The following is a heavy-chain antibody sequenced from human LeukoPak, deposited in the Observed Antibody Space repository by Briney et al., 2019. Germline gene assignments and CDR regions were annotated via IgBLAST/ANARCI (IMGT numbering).Heavy chain of an antibody. CDR3: ARVRDYIVATIGDVSLYYYYYMDV. Sequence: VASVKVSCKASGYTFTGYYMHWVRQAPGQGLEWMGWINPNSGGTNYAQKFQGRVTMTRDTSISTAYMELSRLRSDDTAVYYCARVRDYIVATIGDVSLYYYYYMDVWGKGTTVTVSS. J-gene: IGHJ6*03. CDR1: GYTFTGYY. V-gene: IGHV1-2*02. D-gene: IGHD5-12*01. CDR2: INPNSGGT.